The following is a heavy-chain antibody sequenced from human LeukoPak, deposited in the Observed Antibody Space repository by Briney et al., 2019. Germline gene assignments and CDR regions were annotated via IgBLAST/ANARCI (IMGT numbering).Heavy chain of an antibody. Sequence: GGSLRLSCAASGLTFDDYAMHWVRQAPGKGLEWVSGISWNSGSIGYADSVKGRFTISRDNAKNSLYLQMNSLRAEDTALYYCAKGSDYVWGSYRYRDYFDYWGQGTLVTVSS. CDR2: ISWNSGSI. D-gene: IGHD3-16*02. V-gene: IGHV3-9*01. CDR1: GLTFDDYA. J-gene: IGHJ4*02. CDR3: AKGSDYVWGSYRYRDYFDY.